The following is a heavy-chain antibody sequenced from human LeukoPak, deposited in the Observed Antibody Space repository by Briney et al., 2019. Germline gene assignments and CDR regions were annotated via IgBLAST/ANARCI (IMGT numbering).Heavy chain of an antibody. CDR3: ARVYTTGGYGDYFDY. CDR1: GGSISSGGYY. D-gene: IGHD5-18*01. J-gene: IGHJ4*02. V-gene: IGHV4-30-2*01. Sequence: SQTLSLTCTVSGGSISSGGYYWSWIRQPPGKGLEWIGYIYHSGSTYYNPSLKSRVTISVDRSKNQFSLKLSSVTAADTAVYYCARVYTTGGYGDYFDYWGQGTLVTVSS. CDR2: IYHSGST.